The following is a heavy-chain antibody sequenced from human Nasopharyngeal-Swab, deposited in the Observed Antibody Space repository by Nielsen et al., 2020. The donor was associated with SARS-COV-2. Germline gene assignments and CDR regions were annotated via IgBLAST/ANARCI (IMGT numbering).Heavy chain of an antibody. CDR1: GFTFSDHY. CDR3: ARASRTTVTTNDAFDI. Sequence: GESLKTSCAASGFTFSDHYMDWVRQAPGKGLEWVGRTRNKANSYTTEYAASVKGRFTISRDDSKNSLYLQMNSLKTEDTAVYYCARASRTTVTTNDAFDIWGQGTMVTVSS. CDR2: TRNKANSYTT. J-gene: IGHJ3*02. V-gene: IGHV3-72*01. D-gene: IGHD4-11*01.